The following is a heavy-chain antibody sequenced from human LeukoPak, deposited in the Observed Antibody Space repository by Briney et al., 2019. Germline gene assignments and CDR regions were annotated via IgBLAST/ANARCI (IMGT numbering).Heavy chain of an antibody. CDR1: GFTFSSYG. V-gene: IGHV3-30*18. Sequence: GGSLRLSCAASGFTFSSYGMHWVRQAPGKGLEWVAVISYDGSNKYYADSVKGRFTISRDNSKNTLYLQMNSLRAEDTAVYYCAKDVTYYCGSGFDYWGQGTLVTVSS. CDR2: ISYDGSNK. CDR3: AKDVTYYCGSGFDY. D-gene: IGHD3-10*01. J-gene: IGHJ4*02.